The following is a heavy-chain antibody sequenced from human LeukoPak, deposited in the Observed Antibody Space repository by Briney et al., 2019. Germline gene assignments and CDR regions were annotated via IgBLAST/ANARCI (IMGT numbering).Heavy chain of an antibody. CDR2: IHYSGTT. J-gene: IGHJ4*02. CDR3: ARGGWSLDY. V-gene: IGHV4-59*11. D-gene: IGHD6-19*01. Sequence: PSETPSLTCSVPGDSISSHYWTWIRQPPGKGLEWIGYIHYSGTTNYNPSLKSRITTSLDTSKNQFSLKLNSVTAADTAVYYCARGGWSLDYWGQGTLVTVSS. CDR1: GDSISSHY.